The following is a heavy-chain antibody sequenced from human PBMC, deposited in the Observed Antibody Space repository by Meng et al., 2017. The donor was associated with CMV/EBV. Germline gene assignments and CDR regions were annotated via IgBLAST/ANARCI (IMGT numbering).Heavy chain of an antibody. V-gene: IGHV1-69*05. CDR3: ARSLRYCSSTSCYTPVGY. J-gene: IGHJ4*02. Sequence: FRRYAISWGRQAPGQGLEWMGGIIPIFGTANYAQKFQGRVTITTDESTSTAYMELSSLRSEDTAVYYCARSLRYCSSTSCYTPVGYWGQGTLVTVSS. CDR2: IIPIFGTA. D-gene: IGHD2-2*02. CDR1: FRRYA.